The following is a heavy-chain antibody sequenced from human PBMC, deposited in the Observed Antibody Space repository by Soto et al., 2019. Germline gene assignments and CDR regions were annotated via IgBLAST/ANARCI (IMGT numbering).Heavy chain of an antibody. CDR3: ARSDGVAGNWYFDL. CDR2: INSGSSYI. V-gene: IGHV3-21*01. J-gene: IGHJ6*02. D-gene: IGHD2-15*01. CDR1: RISFSDYT. Sequence: GGSLRLSCAASRISFSDYTINWVRQAPGKGLEWVSSINSGSSYIYYADSVKGRFTISRDNGKKSLYLQMNSLRAEDTAVYFCARSDGVAGNWYFDLWGQGTTVTVSS.